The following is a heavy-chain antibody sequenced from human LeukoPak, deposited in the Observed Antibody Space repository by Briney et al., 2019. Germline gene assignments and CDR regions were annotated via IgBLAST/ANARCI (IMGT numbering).Heavy chain of an antibody. CDR2: ISWNSGTV. J-gene: IGHJ4*02. CDR1: GFTFEDYG. D-gene: IGHD6-19*01. Sequence: GGSLRLSCAASGFTFEDYGMHWVRQAPGKGLEWVSGISWNSGTVVYADSVRGRFTISRDNAKNSVYLQMDSPKAEDTALYYCAKGGYSSGWYGDHWGQGTLVTVSS. CDR3: AKGGYSSGWYGDH. V-gene: IGHV3-9*01.